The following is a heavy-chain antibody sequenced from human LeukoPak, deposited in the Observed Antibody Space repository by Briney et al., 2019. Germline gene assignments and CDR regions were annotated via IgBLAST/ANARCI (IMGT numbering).Heavy chain of an antibody. CDR2: IYYSGST. J-gene: IGHJ4*02. Sequence: ASETLSLTCTVSGGSISSYYWSWIRQPPGKGLEWIGYIYYSGSTNYNPSLKSRVTISVDTSKNQFSLKLSSVTAADTAVYYCAREGRSYGKGYFDYWGQGTLVTVSS. CDR1: GGSISSYY. CDR3: AREGRSYGKGYFDY. D-gene: IGHD5-18*01. V-gene: IGHV4-59*01.